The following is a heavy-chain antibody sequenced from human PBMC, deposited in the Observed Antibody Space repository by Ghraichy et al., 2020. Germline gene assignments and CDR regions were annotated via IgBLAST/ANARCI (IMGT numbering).Heavy chain of an antibody. CDR1: GFTFSSYG. D-gene: IGHD3-22*01. Sequence: GGSLRLSCAASGFTFSSYGMHWVRQAPGNGLEWVALIWYDGSNKYYADSVKGRFTISRDNSKNTLYLQMNSLRAEDTAVYYCARDRYYYDTSAYYGPHWGQGTLVTVSS. CDR3: ARDRYYYDTSAYYGPH. J-gene: IGHJ4*02. CDR2: IWYDGSNK. V-gene: IGHV3-33*01.